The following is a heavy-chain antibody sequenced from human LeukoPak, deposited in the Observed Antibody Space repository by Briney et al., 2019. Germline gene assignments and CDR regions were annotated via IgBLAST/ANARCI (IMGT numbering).Heavy chain of an antibody. Sequence: SETLSLTCTVSGGSICSYYWSWIRQPPGKGLEWIGYIYYSGSTNYNPSLKSRVTISVDTSKNQFSLKLSSVTAADTAVYYCAVGYSSSWVRYFDLWGRGTLVTVSS. CDR1: GGSICSYY. V-gene: IGHV4-59*01. CDR3: AVGYSSSWVRYFDL. D-gene: IGHD6-13*01. J-gene: IGHJ2*01. CDR2: IYYSGST.